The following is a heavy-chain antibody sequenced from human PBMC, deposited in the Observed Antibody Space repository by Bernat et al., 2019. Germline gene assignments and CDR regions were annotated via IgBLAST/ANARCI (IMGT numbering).Heavy chain of an antibody. CDR1: GGSISSYY. CDR2: IYYSGST. D-gene: IGHD2-21*01. CDR3: ARGVMSYYYYYMDV. V-gene: IGHV4-59*08. Sequence: QVQLQESGPGLVKPSETLSLTCTVSGGSISSYYWSWIRQPPGKGLEWIGYIYYSGSTNYNPSLKSRVTISVDTSKNQFSLKLSSVTAADTAVYYCARGVMSYYYYYMDVWGKGTTVTVSS. J-gene: IGHJ6*03.